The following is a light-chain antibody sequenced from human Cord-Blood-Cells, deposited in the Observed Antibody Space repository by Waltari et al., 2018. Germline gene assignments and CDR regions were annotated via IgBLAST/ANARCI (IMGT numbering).Light chain of an antibody. J-gene: IGLJ2*01. Sequence: GSYNRVSWYQQPPGTAPKLMIYEVSNRPSGVHDRFSGSKSGNTASLTISGLQAEDEADYYCSSYTSSSTSVFGGGTKLTVL. CDR3: SSYTSSSTSV. V-gene: IGLV2-18*02. CDR2: EVS. CDR1: GSYNR.